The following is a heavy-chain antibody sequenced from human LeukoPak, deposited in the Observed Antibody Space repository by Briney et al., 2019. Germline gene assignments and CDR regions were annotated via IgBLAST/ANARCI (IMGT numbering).Heavy chain of an antibody. V-gene: IGHV3-49*03. CDR2: IRSKAYGETA. Sequence: GGSLRLSCTASGFTFGDYAMSWIRQAPGKGLEWVGFIRSKAYGETADCAASVKGRFTISRDDSKAIAYLQMNSLKTEDTAVYHCTRDRGAYNLYDYWGQGTLVTVSS. D-gene: IGHD1-1*01. CDR3: TRDRGAYNLYDY. J-gene: IGHJ4*02. CDR1: GFTFGDYA.